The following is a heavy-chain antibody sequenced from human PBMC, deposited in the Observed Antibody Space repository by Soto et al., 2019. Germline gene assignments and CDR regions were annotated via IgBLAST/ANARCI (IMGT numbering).Heavy chain of an antibody. Sequence: SPTLSLTCAITGDSVSSNSAGWSWVRQSPSRGLEWLGRTYYRSKWYYEYAVSVRGRITINPDTSKNQSSLQLNSVTHEDTAVYFCARGEEYSWRSIDHWGQGXLVPVYS. CDR3: ARGEEYSWRSIDH. D-gene: IGHD1-26*01. CDR2: TYYRSKWYY. V-gene: IGHV6-1*01. J-gene: IGHJ4*01. CDR1: GDSVSSNSAG.